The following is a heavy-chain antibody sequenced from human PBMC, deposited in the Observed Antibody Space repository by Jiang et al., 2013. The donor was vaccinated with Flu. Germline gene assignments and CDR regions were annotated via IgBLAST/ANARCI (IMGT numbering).Heavy chain of an antibody. Sequence: GPGLVKPSETLSLTCTVSGDSISSYYWSWIRQPPGKGLEWIGYTHDSGSTNYNPSLKSRVTIPVDTSKNQFSLKLSSVTTADTAVYYCARGRFAAAGTSYYRGMDVWGIGTTVTVSS. D-gene: IGHD6-13*01. CDR1: GDSISSYY. CDR3: ARGRFAAAGTSYYRGMDV. J-gene: IGHJ6*04. CDR2: THDSGST. V-gene: IGHV4-59*01.